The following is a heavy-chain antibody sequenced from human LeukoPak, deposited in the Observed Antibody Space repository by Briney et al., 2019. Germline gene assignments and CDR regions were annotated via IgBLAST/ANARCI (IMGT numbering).Heavy chain of an antibody. CDR2: IYSGGNT. J-gene: IGHJ4*02. D-gene: IGHD7-27*01. CDR1: GFTVSNNY. Sequence: GGSLRLSCAASGFTVSNNYMSWVRQAPGTGLEWVSVIYSGGNTYYADSVKGRFTISRDNSKNTLYLQMNSLRAEDTAVYYCATGVPGAYRIIYWGQGTLVTVSS. V-gene: IGHV3-66*01. CDR3: ATGVPGAYRIIY.